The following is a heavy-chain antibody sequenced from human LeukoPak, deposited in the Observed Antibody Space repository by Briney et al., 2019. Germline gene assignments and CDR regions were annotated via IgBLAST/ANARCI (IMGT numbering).Heavy chain of an antibody. CDR1: GFTFSSYA. J-gene: IGHJ4*02. D-gene: IGHD3-10*01. V-gene: IGHV3-23*01. CDR3: AKGNRYYYGSGSYSNSYYFDY. Sequence: GGSLRPSCAASGFTFSSYAMSWVRQAPGKGLEWVSAISGSGGSTYYADSVKGRFTISRDNSKNTLYLQMNSLRAEDTAVYYCAKGNRYYYGSGSYSNSYYFDYWAREPWSPSPQ. CDR2: ISGSGGST.